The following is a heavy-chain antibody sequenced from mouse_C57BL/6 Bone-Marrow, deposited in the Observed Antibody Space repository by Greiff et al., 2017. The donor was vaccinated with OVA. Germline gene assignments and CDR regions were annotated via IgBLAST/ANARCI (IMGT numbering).Heavy chain of an antibody. Sequence: VKLQESGAELVRPGASVTLSCKASGYTFTDYEMHWVKQTPVHGLEWIGAIDPETGGTAYNQKFKGKAILTADKSSSTAYMELRSLTSEDSAVYYCTREEDSNYENFDYWGQGTTLTVSS. V-gene: IGHV1-15*01. CDR2: IDPETGGT. CDR3: TREEDSNYENFDY. D-gene: IGHD2-5*01. CDR1: GYTFTDYE. J-gene: IGHJ2*01.